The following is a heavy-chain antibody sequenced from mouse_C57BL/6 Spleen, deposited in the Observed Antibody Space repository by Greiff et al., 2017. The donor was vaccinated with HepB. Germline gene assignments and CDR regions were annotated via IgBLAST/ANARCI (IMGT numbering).Heavy chain of an antibody. Sequence: EVQLQQSGTVLARPGASVKMSCKTSGYTFTSYWMHWVKQRPGQGLAWIGAIYPGKSDTSYNQKFKGKAKLTAVTSASTAYMELSSLTNEDSAVFYGTRDPFTVGYFDYWGQGTTLTVSS. CDR2: IYPGKSDT. CDR3: TRDPFTVGYFDY. V-gene: IGHV1-5*01. J-gene: IGHJ2*01. D-gene: IGHD1-1*01. CDR1: GYTFTSYW.